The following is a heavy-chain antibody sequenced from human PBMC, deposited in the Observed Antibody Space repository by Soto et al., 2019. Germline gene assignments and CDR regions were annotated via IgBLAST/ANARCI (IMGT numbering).Heavy chain of an antibody. D-gene: IGHD1-7*01. Sequence: SVKVSCKASGGTFSSYTISWVRQAPGQGLEWMGRIIPILGIANYAQKFQGRVTITADKSTSTAYMELSSLRSEDTAVYYCARRTGTTFLYYYYYYMDVWGKGTTVTVSS. CDR3: ARRTGTTFLYYYYYYMDV. J-gene: IGHJ6*03. CDR2: IIPILGIA. V-gene: IGHV1-69*02. CDR1: GGTFSSYT.